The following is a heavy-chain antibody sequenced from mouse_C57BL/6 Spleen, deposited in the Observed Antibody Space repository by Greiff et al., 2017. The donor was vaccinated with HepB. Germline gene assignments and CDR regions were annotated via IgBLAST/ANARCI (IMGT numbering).Heavy chain of an antibody. D-gene: IGHD2-2*01. J-gene: IGHJ1*03. CDR3: ARLGYPWYFDV. Sequence: QVQLQQPGAELVRPGSSVKLSCKASGYTFTSYWMHWVKQRPIQGLEWIGNIDPSDSETHYNQKFKDKATLTVDKSSSTAYMQLSSLTSEDSAVYYCARLGYPWYFDVWGTGTTVTVSS. V-gene: IGHV1-52*01. CDR2: IDPSDSET. CDR1: GYTFTSYW.